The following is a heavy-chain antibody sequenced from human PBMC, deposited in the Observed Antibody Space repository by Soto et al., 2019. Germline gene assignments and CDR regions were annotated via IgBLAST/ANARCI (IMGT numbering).Heavy chain of an antibody. CDR2: FDPEDGET. D-gene: IGHD6-13*01. V-gene: IGHV1-24*01. CDR1: GYTLTELS. CDR3: ASIAEAGDYYYCMDV. Sequence: VASVKVSCKVSGYTLTELSMHWVRQAPGKGLEWMGGFDPEDGETIHAQKFQGRVTMTEDTSTDTAYMELSSLRSEDTAVYYCASIAEAGDYYYCMDVWGQGTTVTVSS. J-gene: IGHJ6*02.